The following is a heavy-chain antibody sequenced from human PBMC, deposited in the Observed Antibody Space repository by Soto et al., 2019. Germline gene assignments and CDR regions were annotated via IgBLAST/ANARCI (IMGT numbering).Heavy chain of an antibody. D-gene: IGHD3-22*01. J-gene: IGHJ4*02. CDR2: VGPSGAST. Sequence: VGSLWRSCAALGGSCGQYAMSWVRLAPGKGLEWVSVVGPSGASTFYADSVRGRFTISRDNSENTLYLQMNSLRAADTALYFCARSYYYDITGYYRTFDYWGPGTLVTVSS. CDR1: GGSCGQYA. V-gene: IGHV3-23*01. CDR3: ARSYYYDITGYYRTFDY.